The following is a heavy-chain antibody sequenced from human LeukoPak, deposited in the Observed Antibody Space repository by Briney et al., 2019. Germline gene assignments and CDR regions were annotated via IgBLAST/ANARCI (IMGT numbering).Heavy chain of an antibody. CDR2: MNPSGST. J-gene: IGHJ6*03. CDR1: GGSFSAYY. D-gene: IGHD3-22*01. Sequence: PSGTLSLTCAVYGGSFSAYYWTWIRQTPEKGLEWIGEMNPSGSTNYNPSLKSRVTISQDPSKLSFSLDFSSVTAADTAVYYCARGRQDVTMIGVAMTAGSYCLDVWGKGTTVTVS. V-gene: IGHV4-34*01. CDR3: ARGRQDVTMIGVAMTAGSYCLDV.